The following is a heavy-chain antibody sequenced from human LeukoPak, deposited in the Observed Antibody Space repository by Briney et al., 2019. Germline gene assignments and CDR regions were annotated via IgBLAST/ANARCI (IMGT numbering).Heavy chain of an antibody. V-gene: IGHV3-7*01. Sequence: PGGSLRLSCAASGFTFSSYWMSWVRQAPGEGVGWVANIKQDGSEKYYVDSVKGRFTISRDNAKNSLYLQMNSLRAEDTAVYYCARSLVVPAANPTLFDYWGQGTLVTVSS. CDR3: ARSLVVPAANPTLFDY. J-gene: IGHJ4*02. CDR1: GFTFSSYW. CDR2: IKQDGSEK. D-gene: IGHD2-2*01.